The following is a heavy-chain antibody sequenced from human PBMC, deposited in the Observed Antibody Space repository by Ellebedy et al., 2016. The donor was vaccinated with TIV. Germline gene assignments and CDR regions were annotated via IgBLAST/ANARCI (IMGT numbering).Heavy chain of an antibody. CDR2: INHSGST. CDR1: GGSFSGYY. CDR3: AVDLSYCSSTSCYGALGY. J-gene: IGHJ4*02. D-gene: IGHD2-2*01. V-gene: IGHV4-34*01. Sequence: SETLSLXCAVYGGSFSGYYWSWIRQPPGKGLEWIGEINHSGSTNYNPSLKSRVTISVDTSKDQFSLKLSSVTAADTAVYYCAVDLSYCSSTSCYGALGYWGQGTLVTVSS.